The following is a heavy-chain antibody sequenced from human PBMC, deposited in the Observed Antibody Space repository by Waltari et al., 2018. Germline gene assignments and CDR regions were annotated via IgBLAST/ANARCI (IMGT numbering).Heavy chain of an antibody. CDR2: INQDGSEK. CDR3: GVFKAGY. J-gene: IGHJ4*02. V-gene: IGHV3-7*01. D-gene: IGHD6-13*01. Sequence: EVQLVESGGGLVQPGGSLRLSCAASGFTLSIYWMTWVRQAPGKGLEWVANINQDGSEKFYVDSVKGRFTISRDNAKKSLYLQMNSLRAEDTAVYYCGVFKAGYWGQGTLVTVSS. CDR1: GFTLSIYW.